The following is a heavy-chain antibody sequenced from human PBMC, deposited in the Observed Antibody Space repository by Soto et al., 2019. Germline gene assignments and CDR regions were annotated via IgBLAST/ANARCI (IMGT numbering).Heavy chain of an antibody. CDR2: IYPGDSDT. D-gene: IGHD6-6*01. CDR1: GYSFSTYW. CDR3: ARGGEGSSSSRYYYYYMDV. J-gene: IGHJ6*03. V-gene: IGHV5-51*01. Sequence: GESLKISCEASGYSFSTYWIGWVRQMPGKGLEWMGIIYPGDSDTRYSPSFQGQVTISADKSISTAYLQWSSLKASDTAMYYCARGGEGSSSSRYYYYYMDVWGKGTTVTVSS.